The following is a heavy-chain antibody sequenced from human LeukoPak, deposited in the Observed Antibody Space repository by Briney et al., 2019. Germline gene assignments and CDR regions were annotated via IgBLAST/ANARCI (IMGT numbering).Heavy chain of an antibody. CDR1: GFTFSSYA. D-gene: IGHD6-13*01. J-gene: IGHJ6*03. Sequence: GGSLRLSCAASGFTFSSYAMHWVRQAPGKGLEWVAVISYDGSNKYYADSVKGRFTISRDNSKNTLYLQMNSLRAEDTAVYYCARESTSSWYPGYYYMDVWGKGTTVTASS. CDR2: ISYDGSNK. CDR3: ARESTSSWYPGYYYMDV. V-gene: IGHV3-30*04.